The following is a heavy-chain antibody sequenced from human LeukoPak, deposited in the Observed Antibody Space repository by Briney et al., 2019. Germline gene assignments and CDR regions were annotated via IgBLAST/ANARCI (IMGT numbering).Heavy chain of an antibody. J-gene: IGHJ4*02. CDR3: ARDPDGYNYLGAFDY. CDR2: ISSSSSTI. D-gene: IGHD5-24*01. V-gene: IGHV3-48*04. Sequence: PGGSLRLSCAASGFTFSSYSMNWVRQAPGKGLEWVSYISSSSSTIYYADSVKGRFTISRDNAKNSLYLQMNSLRADDTAVYYCARDPDGYNYLGAFDYWGQGTLVTVSS. CDR1: GFTFSSYS.